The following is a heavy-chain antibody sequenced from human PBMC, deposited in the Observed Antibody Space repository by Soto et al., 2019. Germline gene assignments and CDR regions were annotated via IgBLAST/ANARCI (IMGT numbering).Heavy chain of an antibody. Sequence: EVQLVESGGGLVQPGGSLRLSCAASGFTFSSYSMNWVRQAPGKGLEWVSYISSSSTIYYADSVKGRFTISRDNAKNSLYLQMNSLRDEDTAVYYCARESAAPGGMDVWGQGTTVTVSS. V-gene: IGHV3-48*02. D-gene: IGHD2-2*01. CDR2: ISSSSTI. J-gene: IGHJ6*02. CDR1: GFTFSSYS. CDR3: ARESAAPGGMDV.